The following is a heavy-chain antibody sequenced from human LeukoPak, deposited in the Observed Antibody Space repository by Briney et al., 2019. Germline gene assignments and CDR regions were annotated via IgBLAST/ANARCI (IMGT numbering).Heavy chain of an antibody. V-gene: IGHV4-30-4*01. CDR2: IYHSGNT. CDR3: ARVSYFDWLFLFDY. Sequence: SETLSLTCTVSGGSISSGEYYWSWIRQPPGKGLEWIGDIYHSGNTHYNPSLKSRVTISVDTSKNQFSLKLSSVTAADTAVYYCARVSYFDWLFLFDYWGQGTLVTVSS. J-gene: IGHJ4*02. D-gene: IGHD3-9*01. CDR1: GGSISSGEYY.